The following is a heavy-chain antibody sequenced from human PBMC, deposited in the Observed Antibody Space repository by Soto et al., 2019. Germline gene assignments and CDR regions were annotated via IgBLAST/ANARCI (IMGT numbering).Heavy chain of an antibody. CDR2: ISGSGGST. CDR3: AKDAVAGTEGHYYYYYYMDV. CDR1: GFTFSSYA. D-gene: IGHD6-19*01. Sequence: GGSLRLSCAASGFTFSSYAMSWVRQAPGKGLEWVSAISGSGGSTYYADSVKGRFTISRDNSKNTLYLQMNSLRAEDTAVYYCAKDAVAGTEGHYYYYYYMDVWSKGTTVTVSS. V-gene: IGHV3-23*01. J-gene: IGHJ6*03.